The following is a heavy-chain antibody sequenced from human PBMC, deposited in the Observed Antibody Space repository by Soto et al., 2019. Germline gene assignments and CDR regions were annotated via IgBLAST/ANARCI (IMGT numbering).Heavy chain of an antibody. CDR1: GYTFTSYA. D-gene: IGHD6-13*01. CDR3: ARSYSSSPNWFDP. CDR2: INAGNGNT. V-gene: IGHV1-3*01. Sequence: GVSVKVSCKASGYTFTSYAMHWVRQAPGQRLEWMGWINAGNGNTKYSQKFQGRVTITRDTSASTAYMELSSLRSEDTAVYYCARSYSSSPNWFDPWGQGTLVTVSS. J-gene: IGHJ5*02.